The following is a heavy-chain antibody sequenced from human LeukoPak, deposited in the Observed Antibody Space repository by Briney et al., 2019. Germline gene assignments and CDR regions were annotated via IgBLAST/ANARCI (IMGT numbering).Heavy chain of an antibody. J-gene: IGHJ4*02. CDR1: GGSISSGGYS. V-gene: IGHV4-30-2*01. Sequence: SETLSITCAVSGGSISSGGYSWSWIRQPPGKGLEWIGYIYHSGSTYYNPSLKSRVTISVDRSKNQFSLKLSSVTAADTAVYYCARSGGGYDQLIDYWGQGTLVTVSS. CDR2: IYHSGST. D-gene: IGHD5-12*01. CDR3: ARSGGGYDQLIDY.